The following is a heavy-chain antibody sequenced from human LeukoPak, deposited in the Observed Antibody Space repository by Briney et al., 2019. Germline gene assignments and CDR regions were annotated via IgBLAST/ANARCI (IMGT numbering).Heavy chain of an antibody. Sequence: ASVKVSCKASVYTFTSYGISWVRQAPGQGLEWMGRISDYNGNTNYAQKLQGRVTMTTDTSTSTAYMELRSLRSDDTAVYYCARDLYRDSLPVSWFDPWGQGTLVTVSS. D-gene: IGHD4-11*01. CDR2: ISDYNGNT. CDR1: VYTFTSYG. V-gene: IGHV1-18*01. J-gene: IGHJ5*02. CDR3: ARDLYRDSLPVSWFDP.